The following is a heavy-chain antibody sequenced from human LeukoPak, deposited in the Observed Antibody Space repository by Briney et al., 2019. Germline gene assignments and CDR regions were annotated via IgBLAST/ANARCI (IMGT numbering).Heavy chain of an antibody. D-gene: IGHD6-13*01. V-gene: IGHV3-21*01. CDR3: ARERGSIAAAGTPYFDY. CDR1: EFTFSSYS. CDR2: ISSSSSYI. J-gene: IGHJ4*02. Sequence: GGSLRLSCAASEFTFSSYSMNWVRQAPGKGLEWVSSISSSSSYIYYADSVKGRFTISRDNAKNSLYLQMNSLRAEDTAVYYCARERGSIAAAGTPYFDYWGQGTLVTVSS.